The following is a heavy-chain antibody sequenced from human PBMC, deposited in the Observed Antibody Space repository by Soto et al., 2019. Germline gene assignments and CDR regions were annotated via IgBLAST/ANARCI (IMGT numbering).Heavy chain of an antibody. CDR3: ARAPAQDEGDAFDI. D-gene: IGHD2-15*01. V-gene: IGHV4-39*07. CDR1: GGSISSRSYY. J-gene: IGHJ3*02. Sequence: SETLSLTCTVSGGSISSRSYYWGWIRQPPGKGLEWIGSIYYSGSTYYNPSLKSRVTISVDTSKNQFSLKLSSVTAADTAVYYCARAPAQDEGDAFDIWGQGTMVTVSS. CDR2: IYYSGST.